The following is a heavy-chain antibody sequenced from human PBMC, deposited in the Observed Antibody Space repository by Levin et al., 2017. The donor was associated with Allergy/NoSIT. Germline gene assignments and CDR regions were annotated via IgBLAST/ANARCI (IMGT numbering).Heavy chain of an antibody. Sequence: GGSLRLSCAASGFTFSSYSMNWVRQAPGKGLEWVSSISSSSSYIYYADSVKGRFTISRDNAKNSLYLQMNSLRAEDTAVYYCASLADCSGGSCFRYYYYMDVWGKGTTVTVSS. CDR1: GFTFSSYS. V-gene: IGHV3-21*01. CDR2: ISSSSSYI. D-gene: IGHD2-15*01. J-gene: IGHJ6*03. CDR3: ASLADCSGGSCFRYYYYMDV.